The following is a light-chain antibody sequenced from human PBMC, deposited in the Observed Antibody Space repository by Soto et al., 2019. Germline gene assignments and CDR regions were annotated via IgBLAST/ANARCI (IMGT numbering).Light chain of an antibody. CDR2: WAS. J-gene: IGKJ1*01. CDR3: QQYYSTLWT. CDR1: QGVLYSSNNKNY. V-gene: IGKV4-1*01. Sequence: DIVMNHSPDSLALSLGGSATINCKSSQGVLYSSNNKNYLAWYQQKPGQPPKLLIYWASTRESGVPDRFRDSASGTDFTLTISSLQAEDVEVYYSQQYYSTLWTFGQGPKVDIK.